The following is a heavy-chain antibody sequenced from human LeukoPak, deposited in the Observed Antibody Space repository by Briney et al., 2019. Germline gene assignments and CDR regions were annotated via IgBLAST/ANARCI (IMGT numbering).Heavy chain of an antibody. CDR2: ISYDGTNK. CDR1: GFTLSSYA. D-gene: IGHD5-12*01. V-gene: IGHV3-30-3*01. Sequence: GGSLRLSCAASGFTLSSYAMHWVRQAPGKGLEWVAVISYDGTNKYYADSVKGRFTISRDISKNTLYLQMNSLRAQDTAVYYCARDFVDIVATISFYFDYWGQGTLVTVSS. J-gene: IGHJ4*02. CDR3: ARDFVDIVATISFYFDY.